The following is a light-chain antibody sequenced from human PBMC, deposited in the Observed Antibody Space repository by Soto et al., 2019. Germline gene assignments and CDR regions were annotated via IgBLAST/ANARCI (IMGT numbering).Light chain of an antibody. CDR2: EVS. J-gene: IGLJ3*02. Sequence: QSALTQPASVSGSPGQSITISCTGTSSDVGGYNYLSWYQQHPGKAPKVMIYEVSNRPSGVSNRFSGSKSGNKASLTISGRQAADEDDYFCSSYTTTGTPVFGGGTKLTVL. CDR3: SSYTTTGTPV. V-gene: IGLV2-14*01. CDR1: SSDVGGYNY.